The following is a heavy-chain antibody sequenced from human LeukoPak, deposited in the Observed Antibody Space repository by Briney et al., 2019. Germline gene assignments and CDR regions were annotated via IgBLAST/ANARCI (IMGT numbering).Heavy chain of an antibody. CDR3: ARWQRTGGLY. V-gene: IGHV4-38-2*02. D-gene: IGHD1-1*01. CDR2: IYHSGST. J-gene: IGHJ4*02. Sequence: SETLSLTCTVSGYSISSGYYWGWIRPPPGKGLEWIGSIYHSGSTYYNPSLKSRVTISVDTSKNQFSLKLSSVTAADTAVYYCARWQRTGGLYWGQGTLVTVSS. CDR1: GYSISSGYY.